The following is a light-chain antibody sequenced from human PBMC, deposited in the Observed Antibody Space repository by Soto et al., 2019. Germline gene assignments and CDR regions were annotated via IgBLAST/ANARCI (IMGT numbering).Light chain of an antibody. CDR1: SSNIGGNS. Sequence: VLTQPPSVSAAPGQRVTISCSGSSSNIGGNSVSWYQQLPGTAPKLLIYDDDKRPSGIPDRFSGSKSGTSATLGITGFQTGDEADYYCGSWDSSLSAYVFGTGTRSPP. CDR2: DDD. J-gene: IGLJ1*01. CDR3: GSWDSSLSAYV. V-gene: IGLV1-51*01.